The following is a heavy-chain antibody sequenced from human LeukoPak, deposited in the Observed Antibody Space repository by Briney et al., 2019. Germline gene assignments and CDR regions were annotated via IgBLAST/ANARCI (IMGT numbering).Heavy chain of an antibody. CDR3: ARASSNAGFGY. V-gene: IGHV4-59*01. J-gene: IGHJ4*02. CDR1: GGSISRFY. D-gene: IGHD4-11*01. CDR2: IAYNGNT. Sequence: SETLSLTCTVSGGSISRFYWNWVRQPPGKGLEWIGYIAYNGNTNYSPSLKSRVTTSVDTSKNQFSLKLSSVTAADTAVYYCARASSNAGFGYWGQGTLVTVSS.